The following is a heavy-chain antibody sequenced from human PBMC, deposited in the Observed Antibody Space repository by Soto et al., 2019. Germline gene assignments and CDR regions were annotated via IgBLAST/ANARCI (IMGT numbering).Heavy chain of an antibody. V-gene: IGHV3-53*01. D-gene: IGHD3-22*01. CDR3: ATRPLLPGAP. CDR1: GFTFSSND. Sequence: EVQLVESGGGLIQPGGSLRLSCAASGFTFSSNDMNWVRQAPGKGLEWVSLIYSGGSTYYADSVKGRFTISRDNSKNTLYHQMSSLRAEATAVYYYATRPLLPGAPWCQGTMVTVSS. J-gene: IGHJ3*01. CDR2: IYSGGST.